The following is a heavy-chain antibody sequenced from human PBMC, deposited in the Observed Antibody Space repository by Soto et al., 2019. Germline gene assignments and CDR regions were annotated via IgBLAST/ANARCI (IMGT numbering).Heavy chain of an antibody. V-gene: IGHV1-69*04. CDR2: IIPILGIA. CDR1: GGTFSSYT. D-gene: IGHD4-17*01. CDR3: ARDESGDYGVVHDAFDI. Sequence: SVKVSCKASGGTFSSYTISWVRQAPGQGLEWMGRIIPILGIANYAQKFQGRVTITADKSTSTAYMELSSLRSEDTAVYYCARDESGDYGVVHDAFDIWGQGTMVTVSS. J-gene: IGHJ3*02.